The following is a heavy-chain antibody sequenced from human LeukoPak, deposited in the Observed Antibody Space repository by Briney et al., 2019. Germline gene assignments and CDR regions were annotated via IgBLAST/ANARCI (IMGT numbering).Heavy chain of an antibody. CDR2: IYTSGST. CDR3: ARGGVSDFWSGYYPYYFDY. CDR1: GGSISSGSYY. Sequence: SQTLSLTCTVSGGSISSGSYYWSWIRQPAGKGLEWIGRIYTSGSTNYNPSLKSRVAISVDTSKNQFSLKLSSVTAADTAVYYCARGGVSDFWSGYYPYYFDYWGQGTLVTVSS. V-gene: IGHV4-61*02. D-gene: IGHD3-3*01. J-gene: IGHJ4*02.